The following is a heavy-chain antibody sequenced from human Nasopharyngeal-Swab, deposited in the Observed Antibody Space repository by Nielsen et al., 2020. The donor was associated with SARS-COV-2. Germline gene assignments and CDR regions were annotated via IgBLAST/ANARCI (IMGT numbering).Heavy chain of an antibody. CDR2: IYYSGST. CDR3: ARGFDY. Sequence: GSLRLSCTVSGGSISSYYWSWVRQPPGKGLEWIGYIYYSGSTNYNPSIKSRVTISVDTSKNQFSLKLSSVTAADTAVYYCARGFDYWGQGTLVTVSS. CDR1: GGSISSYY. V-gene: IGHV4-59*13. J-gene: IGHJ4*02.